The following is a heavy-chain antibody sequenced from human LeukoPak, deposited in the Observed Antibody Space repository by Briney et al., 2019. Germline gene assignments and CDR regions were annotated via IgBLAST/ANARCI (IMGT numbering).Heavy chain of an antibody. CDR3: ARSTPYYDFWSGPDY. D-gene: IGHD3-3*01. Sequence: GGSLRLSCAASGFSFSTSAMHWVRQAPGKGLEWVSVISKDGSIKSYADSVKGRLTISRDNSKNTLYLQMNSLRAEDTAVYYCARSTPYYDFWSGPDYWGQGTLVTVSS. CDR2: ISKDGSIK. CDR1: GFSFSTSA. V-gene: IGHV3-30*14. J-gene: IGHJ4*02.